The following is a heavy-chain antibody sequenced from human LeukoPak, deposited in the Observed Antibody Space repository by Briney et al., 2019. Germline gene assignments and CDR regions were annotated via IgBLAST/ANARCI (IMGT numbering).Heavy chain of an antibody. V-gene: IGHV3-66*01. Sequence: PGGSLRLSCAASGLTISNNFMGWVRQAPGKELEWVSLIYSGGSTYSADSVKGRFTISRDNSKNTLHLQMNSLRAEDTAVYYCARDTDYYGSGRHGYFDHWGQGTLVTVSS. CDR3: ARDTDYYGSGRHGYFDH. D-gene: IGHD3-10*01. CDR2: IYSGGST. CDR1: GLTISNNF. J-gene: IGHJ1*01.